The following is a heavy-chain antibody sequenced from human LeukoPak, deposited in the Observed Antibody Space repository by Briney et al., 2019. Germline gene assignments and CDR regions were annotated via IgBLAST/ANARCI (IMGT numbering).Heavy chain of an antibody. D-gene: IGHD3-22*01. J-gene: IGHJ3*02. CDR2: IYYTGST. CDR1: GGSISSYY. V-gene: IGHV4-59*01. CDR3: ARSYDSSGYYYYAFDI. Sequence: PSETLSLTCTVSGGSISSYYWSWIRQPPGKGLEWIGHIYYTGSTKYNPSLKSRVTISVDPSKNPFSLKLSSVTAADTAVYYCARSYDSSGYYYYAFDIWGQGTMVTVSS.